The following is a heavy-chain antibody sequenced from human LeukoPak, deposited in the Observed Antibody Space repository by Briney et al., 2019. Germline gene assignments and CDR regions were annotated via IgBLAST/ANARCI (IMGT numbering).Heavy chain of an antibody. CDR3: ARATYYDFWSGYSIDY. V-gene: IGHV1-69*01. J-gene: IGHJ4*02. CDR2: IIPIFGTA. Sequence: SVKVSCKASGGTFSSYAISWVRQAPGQGLEWMGGIIPIFGTANYAQKCQVRVTITADESTSTAYMELSSLRSEDTAVYYCARATYYDFWSGYSIDYWGQGTLVTVSS. D-gene: IGHD3-3*01. CDR1: GGTFSSYA.